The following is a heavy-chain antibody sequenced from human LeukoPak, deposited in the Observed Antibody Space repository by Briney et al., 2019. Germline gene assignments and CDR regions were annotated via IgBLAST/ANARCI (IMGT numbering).Heavy chain of an antibody. V-gene: IGHV3-73*01. J-gene: IGHJ4*02. Sequence: GGSLRLSCAASGFTFSGSATHWVRRASGKGLEWVGRIRSKANSYATAYAASVKGRFTIPRDDSKNTAYLQMNSLKTEDTAVYYCTRHAPVATLEGFDYWGQGTLVTVSS. CDR2: IRSKANSYAT. CDR1: GFTFSGSA. CDR3: TRHAPVATLEGFDY. D-gene: IGHD6-19*01.